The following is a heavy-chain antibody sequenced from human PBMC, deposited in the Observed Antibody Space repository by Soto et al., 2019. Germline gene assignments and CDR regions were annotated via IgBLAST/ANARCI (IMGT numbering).Heavy chain of an antibody. D-gene: IGHD4-17*01. J-gene: IGHJ4*02. CDR3: ARSTVTSD. CDR1: GFTFSSYE. V-gene: IGHV3-48*03. CDR2: ISDSGSTM. Sequence: PGGSLRLSCAASGFTFSSYEMNWVRQAPGKGLEWISYISDSGSTMYYADSVKGRFTISRDNAKNSLYLQMSSLRVEDTALYYCARSTVTSDWGQGTQVTVSS.